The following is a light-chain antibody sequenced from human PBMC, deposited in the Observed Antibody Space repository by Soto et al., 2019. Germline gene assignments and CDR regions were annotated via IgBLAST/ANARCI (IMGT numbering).Light chain of an antibody. J-gene: IGKJ5*01. CDR3: QQSYSTPPIT. Sequence: DIQMTQSPSSLSASVGDRETITCGASQSISSYLNWYQQKPGKAPKLLIYAASSLQSGVPSRFSGSGSGTDFTLTISSLQPEDFATYYCQQSYSTPPITFGQGTRLEIK. CDR1: QSISSY. CDR2: AAS. V-gene: IGKV1-39*01.